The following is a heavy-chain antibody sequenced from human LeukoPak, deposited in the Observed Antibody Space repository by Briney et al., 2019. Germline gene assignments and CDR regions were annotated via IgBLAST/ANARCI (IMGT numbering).Heavy chain of an antibody. V-gene: IGHV3-48*01. CDR2: ITNSGNSK. Sequence: GGSLRLSCAASXXTXXXXXXXWXRQAXGXXXXXXXYITNSGNSKSYADSVKGRFTISGDNTKNSLYLQMNGLRAEDTAVYYCARTRSSGYLTFDYWGQGILVTVSS. CDR1: XXTXXXXX. D-gene: IGHD3-22*01. CDR3: ARTRSSGYLTFDY. J-gene: IGHJ4*02.